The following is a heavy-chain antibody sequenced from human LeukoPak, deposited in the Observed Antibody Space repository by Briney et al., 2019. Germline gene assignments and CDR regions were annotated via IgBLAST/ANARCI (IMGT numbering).Heavy chain of an antibody. V-gene: IGHV3-33*08. CDR2: IWSDGSNK. D-gene: IGHD2-15*01. J-gene: IGHJ5*02. CDR3: ARVTMVAGASYNWFVV. CDR1: GFTVSSNY. Sequence: GGSLRLSCAASGFTVSSNYMSWVRQAPGAGLEWVAVIWSDGSNKNYSDSARGRFTISRDNSKNTLYLQINSLRADDTAVYYCARVTMVAGASYNWFVVWGQGTLVTVST.